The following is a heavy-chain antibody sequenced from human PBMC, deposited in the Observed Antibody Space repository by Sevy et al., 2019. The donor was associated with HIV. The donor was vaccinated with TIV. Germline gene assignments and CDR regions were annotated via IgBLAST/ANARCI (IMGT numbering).Heavy chain of an antibody. CDR2: IKQDGSEK. Sequence: GGSLRLSCAASGFTFSSYWMSWVRQAPGKVLEWVANIKQDGSEKYYVDSVKGRFTISRDNAKNSLYLQMNSLRVEDTAVYYCARVYGGNAFGDYYYYMDVWGKGTTVTVSS. CDR1: GFTFSSYW. CDR3: ARVYGGNAFGDYYYYMDV. D-gene: IGHD4-17*01. J-gene: IGHJ6*03. V-gene: IGHV3-7*03.